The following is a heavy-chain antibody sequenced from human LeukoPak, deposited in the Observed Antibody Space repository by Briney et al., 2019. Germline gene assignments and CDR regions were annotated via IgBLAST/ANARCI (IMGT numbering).Heavy chain of an antibody. D-gene: IGHD6-13*01. CDR2: IYPGDSDT. CDR1: GYSFTSYW. CDR3: ARHGYSSSWYTNWSYYYYMDV. Sequence: PGESLKISCKGSGYSFTSYWIGWVRQMPGKGLEWMGIIYPGDSDTRYSPSFQGQVTISADKSISTAYLQWSSLKASGTAMYYCARHGYSSSWYTNWSYYYYMDVWGKGTTVTVSS. J-gene: IGHJ6*03. V-gene: IGHV5-51*01.